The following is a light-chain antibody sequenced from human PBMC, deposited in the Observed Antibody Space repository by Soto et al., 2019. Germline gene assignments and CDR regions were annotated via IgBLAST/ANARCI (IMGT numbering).Light chain of an antibody. CDR1: QSIRRG. CDR2: KAS. V-gene: IGKV1-5*03. J-gene: IGKJ2*01. Sequence: TQVTQSLSTVSASVRDSVNITCRARQSIRRGLAWYQQKPGKAPKLLIYKASSLESGVPSRFSGSGSGTEFTLTISSLQPDDFATYYCQQYNSYSYTFGQGTKLEIK. CDR3: QQYNSYSYT.